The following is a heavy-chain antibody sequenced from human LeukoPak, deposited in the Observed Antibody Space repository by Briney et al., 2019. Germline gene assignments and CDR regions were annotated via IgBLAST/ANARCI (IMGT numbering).Heavy chain of an antibody. CDR3: AREVV. CDR2: ISSSSSYT. V-gene: IGHV3-21*01. D-gene: IGHD6-6*01. J-gene: IGHJ4*02. CDR1: GFTFSSYS. Sequence: PGGSLRLSCAASGFTFSSYSMNWVRQAPGKGLEWVSSISSSSSYTYYADSVKGRFTISRDNAKNSLYLQMNSLRAEDTAVYYCAREVVRGQGTLVTVSS.